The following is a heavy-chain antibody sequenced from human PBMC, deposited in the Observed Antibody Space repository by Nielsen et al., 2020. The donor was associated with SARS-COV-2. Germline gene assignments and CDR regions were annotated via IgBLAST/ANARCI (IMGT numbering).Heavy chain of an antibody. CDR2: INAGNGNT. D-gene: IGHD1-26*01. CDR1: GYTFTSFA. J-gene: IGHJ4*02. CDR3: ARDRSGTYLGYFDY. Sequence: ASVKVSCKTSGYTFTSFAIHWVRQAPGQSLEWMGWINAGNGNTKYSQKFRGRVTMTTDTSTSTAYMDLGSLRSDDTAVYYCARDRSGTYLGYFDYWGQGTLVTVSS. V-gene: IGHV1-3*01.